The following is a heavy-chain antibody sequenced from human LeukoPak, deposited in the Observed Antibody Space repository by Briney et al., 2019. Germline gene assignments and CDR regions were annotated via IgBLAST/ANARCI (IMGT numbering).Heavy chain of an antibody. Sequence: PGRSLRLSRTASGLTFGDYAMSWVSPAPGKGLEWVGFIRSKAYGGTTEYAASVKGRFTISRDDSKSIAYLQMNSLKTEDTAVYYCTRVMRGAGDYWGQGTLVTVSS. J-gene: IGHJ4*02. CDR3: TRVMRGAGDY. CDR1: GLTFGDYA. CDR2: IRSKAYGGTT. V-gene: IGHV3-49*04. D-gene: IGHD3-10*01.